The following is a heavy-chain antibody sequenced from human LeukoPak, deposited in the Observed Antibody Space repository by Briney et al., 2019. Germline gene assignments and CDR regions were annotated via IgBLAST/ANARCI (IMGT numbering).Heavy chain of an antibody. D-gene: IGHD1-1*01. J-gene: IGHJ4*02. CDR1: GGSISSSSNY. CDR2: IYYTGTT. V-gene: IGHV4-39*07. CDR3: AVETTPFDY. Sequence: SETLSLTCTVSGGSISSSSNYWGWIRQPPGKGLEWIATIYYTGTTYYNPSLKSRVTISVDTSKNQFSLNLRSVTAADTAVYYCAVETTPFDYWGQGTQVTVSS.